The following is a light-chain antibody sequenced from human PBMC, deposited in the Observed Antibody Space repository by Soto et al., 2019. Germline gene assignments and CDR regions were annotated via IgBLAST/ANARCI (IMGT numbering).Light chain of an antibody. CDR2: GAS. Sequence: EIVLTQSPGTLSLSPGERATLSCRASQSVSSSYLAWYQQKPGQAPRLLIYGASSRATGIPDRFSGSGSGTDFTLTSSRLEPEDFVVYYCQQYGTSPPTYTFGQGTKLEIK. J-gene: IGKJ2*01. CDR3: QQYGTSPPTYT. CDR1: QSVSSSY. V-gene: IGKV3-20*01.